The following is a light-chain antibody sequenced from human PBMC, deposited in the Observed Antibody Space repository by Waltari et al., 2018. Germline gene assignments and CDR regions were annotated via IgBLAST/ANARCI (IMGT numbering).Light chain of an antibody. CDR1: QSVGSY. CDR3: QQRNIWPNT. V-gene: IGKV3-11*01. J-gene: IGKJ2*01. CDR2: DAS. Sequence: EIVLTQSPATLSLSPGERATLSCRASQSVGSYLAWYQQTPGQVPRLVIYDASSRATGVPARFSGSGSGTEFTLTISSLEPEDFAVYYCQQRNIWPNTFGQGTKLEIK.